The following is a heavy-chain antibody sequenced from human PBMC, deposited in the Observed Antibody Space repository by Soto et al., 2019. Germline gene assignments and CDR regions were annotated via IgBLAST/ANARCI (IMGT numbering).Heavy chain of an antibody. D-gene: IGHD6-13*01. CDR1: GGSINYYY. J-gene: IGHJ4*02. Sequence: PSETLSLTCXVSGGSINYYYWSWIRQPPGKGLEWIGYIYSSGSTNYNPSLKSRVTISVDTSKNQFSLRLSSVTAADTAVYYCARCLKYSSPDYWGQGTLVTVSS. CDR3: ARCLKYSSPDY. V-gene: IGHV4-59*01. CDR2: IYSSGST.